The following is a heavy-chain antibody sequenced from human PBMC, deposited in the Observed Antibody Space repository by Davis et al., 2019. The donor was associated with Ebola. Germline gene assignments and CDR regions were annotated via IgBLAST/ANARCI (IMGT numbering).Heavy chain of an antibody. D-gene: IGHD6-6*01. CDR2: ISYDGSNK. J-gene: IGHJ6*02. CDR1: GFTFSSYG. CDR3: AKDRGGSSSSWGMDV. Sequence: GESLKISCAASGFTFSSYGMHWVRQAPGKGLEWVAVISYDGSNKYYADSVKGRFTISRDNSKNTLYLQMNSLRAEDTAVYYCAKDRGGSSSSWGMDVWGQGTTVTVSS. V-gene: IGHV3-30*18.